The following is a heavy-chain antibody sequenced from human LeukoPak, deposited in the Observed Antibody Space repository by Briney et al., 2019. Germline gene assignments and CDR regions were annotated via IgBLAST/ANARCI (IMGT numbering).Heavy chain of an antibody. CDR2: IGGSGGST. V-gene: IGHV3-23*01. J-gene: IGHJ6*03. Sequence: TGGSLRLSCAASGFTFSSYAMSWVRLAPGKGLEWVSTIGGSGGSTYYADSVKGRFTISRDNSKNTLYLQMNSLRAEDTAVYYCAKGNRSSCYCCNMDGWGKGTTVTVSS. CDR1: GFTFSSYA. CDR3: AKGNRSSCYCCNMDG. D-gene: IGHD2-2*01.